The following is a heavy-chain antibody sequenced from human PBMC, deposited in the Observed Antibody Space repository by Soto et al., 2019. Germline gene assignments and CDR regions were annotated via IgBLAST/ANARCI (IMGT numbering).Heavy chain of an antibody. J-gene: IGHJ4*02. D-gene: IGHD2-2*02. CDR1: DDSVSGGDSY. Sequence: QVQLQESGPGLVKPSQTLSLTCTVSDDSVSGGDSYWSWIRQPPGKALEWIGYPSVSGYTSYTPSLKRRLTISVDMSKSQSSVRLTAVTAAYPATYSCCRGGNPYHYTTSRTGTFDKLGQGTLVSVS. V-gene: IGHV4-30-4*01. CDR2: PSVSGYT. CDR3: CRGGNPYHYTTSRTGTFDK.